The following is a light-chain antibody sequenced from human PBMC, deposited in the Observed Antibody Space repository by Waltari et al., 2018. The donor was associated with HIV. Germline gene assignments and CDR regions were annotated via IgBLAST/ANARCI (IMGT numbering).Light chain of an antibody. CDR2: DNN. CDR3: GTWDSSLSAVYV. J-gene: IGLJ1*01. CDR1: SSNIGNNH. Sequence: QSVLTQPPSVSAAPGQKVTISCSGRSSNIGNNHGSWYQQLPGTAPKLLIYDNNKRPSGIPDRFSGSKSGTSATLGITGRQTGDEADYYCGTWDSSLSAVYVFGTGTKVTVL. V-gene: IGLV1-51*01.